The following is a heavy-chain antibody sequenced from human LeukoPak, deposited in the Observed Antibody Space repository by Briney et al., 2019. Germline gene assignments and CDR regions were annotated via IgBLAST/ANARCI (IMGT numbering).Heavy chain of an antibody. Sequence: SETLSLTCTVSGGSISSSSYYWGWIRQPPGKGLEWIGSIYYSGSTYYNPSLKSRVTISVDTSKNQFSLKLSSVTAADTAVYYCARLTLYYYYMDVWGKGTTVTISS. J-gene: IGHJ6*03. CDR1: GGSISSSSYY. CDR2: IYYSGST. CDR3: ARLTLYYYYMDV. V-gene: IGHV4-39*01.